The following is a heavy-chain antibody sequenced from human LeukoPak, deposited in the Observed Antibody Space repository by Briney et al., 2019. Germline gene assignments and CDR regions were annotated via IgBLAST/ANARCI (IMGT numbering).Heavy chain of an antibody. Sequence: SETLSLTCAVYGGSFSGYYWSWIRQPPGKGLEWIGEINHSGSTNYNPSLKSQVTISVDTSKNQFSLKLSSVTAADTAVYYCARGLVFPDYWGQGTLVTVSS. CDR2: INHSGST. J-gene: IGHJ4*02. CDR3: ARGLVFPDY. V-gene: IGHV4-34*01. D-gene: IGHD2-21*01. CDR1: GGSFSGYY.